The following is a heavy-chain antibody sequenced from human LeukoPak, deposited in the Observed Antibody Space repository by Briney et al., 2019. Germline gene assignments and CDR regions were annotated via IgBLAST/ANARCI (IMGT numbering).Heavy chain of an antibody. V-gene: IGHV3-23*01. CDR2: ISGSGGST. D-gene: IGHD2-15*01. CDR1: GFTFSSYA. J-gene: IGHJ4*02. Sequence: GGSLRLSCAASGFTFSSYAMSWVRQAPGKGLEWVSAISGSGGSTYYADSVKGRITISRDNSKNTLYLQMNSLRAEDTAVYYCAKSDTVVVVAATRAWGQGTLVTVSS. CDR3: AKSDTVVVVAATRA.